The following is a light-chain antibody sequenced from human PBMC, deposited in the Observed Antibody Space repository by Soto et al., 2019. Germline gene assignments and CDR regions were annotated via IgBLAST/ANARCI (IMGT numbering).Light chain of an antibody. Sequence: QSVLTQPPSASGTPGQRVTISCSGSSSNIGSNFVFWYQQLPGTAPKLLIYSNDQRPSGVPDRFSGSKSGTSVSLAISGLRSEDEADYYCAACDDSFSGLAFGGGTKLTVL. CDR2: SND. V-gene: IGLV1-47*02. CDR1: SSNIGSNF. J-gene: IGLJ2*01. CDR3: AACDDSFSGLA.